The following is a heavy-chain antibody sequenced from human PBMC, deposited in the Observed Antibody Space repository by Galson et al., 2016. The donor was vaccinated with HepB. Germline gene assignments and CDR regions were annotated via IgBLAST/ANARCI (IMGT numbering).Heavy chain of an antibody. Sequence: TLSLTCTVSGGSISSGSYYWSWIRQPAGKGLEWIGRIYISGSTPYNPSLKSRVTISVDTSNNQFSLNLSSVTAADTAVYYCARDSIGGNRAFDVWGRGTMVTVSS. D-gene: IGHD2-15*01. CDR1: GGSISSGSYY. J-gene: IGHJ3*01. V-gene: IGHV4-61*02. CDR3: ARDSIGGNRAFDV. CDR2: IYISGST.